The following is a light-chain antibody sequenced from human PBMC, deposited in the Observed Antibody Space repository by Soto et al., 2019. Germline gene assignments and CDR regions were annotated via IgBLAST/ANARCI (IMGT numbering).Light chain of an antibody. CDR3: QQYVSSPRIT. J-gene: IGKJ5*01. Sequence: SPGTLSLSPGERATLSCRASQSVSSSYLAWYQQKPGQAPRLLIYGASSRATGIPDRFSGSGSGTDFTLTISRLEPEDFAVYYCQQYVSSPRITFGQGTRLEIK. V-gene: IGKV3-20*01. CDR2: GAS. CDR1: QSVSSSY.